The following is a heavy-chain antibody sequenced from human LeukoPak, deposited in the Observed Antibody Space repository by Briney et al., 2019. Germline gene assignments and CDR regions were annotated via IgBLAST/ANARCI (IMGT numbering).Heavy chain of an antibody. CDR1: GYTFTSYD. Sequence: ASVKVSCKASGYTFTSYDINWVRQATGQGLEWMGWINPNSGGTNYAQKFQGRVTMTRDTSISTAYMELSRLRSDDTAVYYCAGEISAFDIWGQGTMVTVSS. CDR3: AGEISAFDI. J-gene: IGHJ3*02. D-gene: IGHD2-15*01. CDR2: INPNSGGT. V-gene: IGHV1-2*02.